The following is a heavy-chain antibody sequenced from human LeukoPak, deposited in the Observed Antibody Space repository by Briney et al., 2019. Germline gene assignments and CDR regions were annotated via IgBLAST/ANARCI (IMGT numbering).Heavy chain of an antibody. CDR1: GGSISSSSYY. CDR2: IYYSGST. V-gene: IGHV4-39*07. J-gene: IGHJ3*02. D-gene: IGHD3-22*01. Sequence: PSETLSLTCTVSGGSISSSSYYWGWIRQPPGKGLEWIGSIYYSGSTNYNPSLKSRVTISVDTSKNQFSLKLSSVTAADTAVYYCATYYDSSGYYPHDAFDIWGQGTMVTVSS. CDR3: ATYYDSSGYYPHDAFDI.